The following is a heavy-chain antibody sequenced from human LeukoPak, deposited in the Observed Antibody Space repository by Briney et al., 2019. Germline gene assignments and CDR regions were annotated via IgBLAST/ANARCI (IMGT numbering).Heavy chain of an antibody. V-gene: IGHV3-23*01. Sequence: GGSLRLSCAASGFTVSSNYMSWVRKAPGKGLEWVSGISGSGGSTYYADSVKGRFTISRDNSKNTVYLQMNRLRAEDTALYYCAKDMIVVIATAREYFDYWGQGTLVTVSS. J-gene: IGHJ4*02. CDR2: ISGSGGST. D-gene: IGHD2-2*01. CDR1: GFTVSSNY. CDR3: AKDMIVVIATAREYFDY.